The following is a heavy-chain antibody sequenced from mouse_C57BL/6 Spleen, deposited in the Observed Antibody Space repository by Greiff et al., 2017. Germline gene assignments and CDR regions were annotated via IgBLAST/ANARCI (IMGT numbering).Heavy chain of an antibody. CDR1: GYTFTSYG. D-gene: IGHD1-1*01. CDR2: IYPRSGNT. CDR3: AREGGTALVSKVAY. Sequence: VQLQPSGAELVKPGASVKLSCKASGYTFTSYGISWVKQRTGQGLEWIGEIYPRSGNTNYNEKFKGKATLTVDKSSSTAYMELSSLKSEDSAGYCCAREGGTALVSKVAYWGHGTLVTVSA. V-gene: IGHV1-81*01. J-gene: IGHJ3*01.